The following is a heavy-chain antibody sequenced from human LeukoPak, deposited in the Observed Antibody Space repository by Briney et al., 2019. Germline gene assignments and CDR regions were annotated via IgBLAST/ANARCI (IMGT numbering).Heavy chain of an antibody. Sequence: CLRLSSAASGFTFDDFAMQWGRQAPGKGLEWVLGICWNGGSIGYADSVKGRFTIYRDSAKNSLYLQMTRLRAEDTPLFSCAKDLHCGYYYYGMDVWGQGNTVTVSS. J-gene: IGHJ6*02. D-gene: IGHD2-21*01. V-gene: IGHV3-9*01. CDR2: ICWNGGSI. CDR1: GFTFDDFA. CDR3: AKDLHCGYYYYGMDV.